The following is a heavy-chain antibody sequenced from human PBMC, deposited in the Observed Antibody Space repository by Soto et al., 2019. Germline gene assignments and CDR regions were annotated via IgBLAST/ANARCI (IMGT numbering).Heavy chain of an antibody. CDR2: IYYSGST. J-gene: IGHJ4*02. Sequence: QVQLQESGPGLVKPSETLSLTCTVSGGSISSYYWSWIRQPPGKGLEWIGYIYYSGSTNYNPSLERRVTIPVETSKNQFALKLSSVIAADTAVSYWASGRIQLWYPFDYWGQGTLVTVSS. CDR1: GGSISSYY. D-gene: IGHD5-18*01. CDR3: ASGRIQLWYPFDY. V-gene: IGHV4-59*01.